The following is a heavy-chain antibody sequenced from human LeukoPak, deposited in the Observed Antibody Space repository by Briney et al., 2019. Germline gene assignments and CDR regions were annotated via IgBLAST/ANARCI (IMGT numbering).Heavy chain of an antibody. Sequence: GGSLRLSCAASGFTFSSYAMNWVRQAPGKGLECVSGISGSGGSTFFADSVKGRFTISRDNSKKTLYLQMNSLRAEDTAVYYCARTRPVMITFGGVIVIRGGPFDYWGQGTLVTVSS. V-gene: IGHV3-23*01. D-gene: IGHD3-16*02. CDR3: ARTRPVMITFGGVIVIRGGPFDY. CDR2: ISGSGGST. CDR1: GFTFSSYA. J-gene: IGHJ4*02.